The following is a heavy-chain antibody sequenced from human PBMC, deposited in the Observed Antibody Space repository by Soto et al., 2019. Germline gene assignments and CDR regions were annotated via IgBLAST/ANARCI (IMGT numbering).Heavy chain of an antibody. V-gene: IGHV1-69*12. CDR3: TRDLYYFDSSAYYGHNWFDP. J-gene: IGHJ5*02. D-gene: IGHD3-22*01. Sequence: QVQLVQSGAEVKKPGSSVKVSCKASGGTFSTYTMSWVRQAPGQGLEWMGGIIPMFGTTTYAENFQGRVTITADESTSTAYMELISLRSEDTAVYYCTRDLYYFDSSAYYGHNWFDPWGQGTRVTVSS. CDR2: IIPMFGTT. CDR1: GGTFSTYT.